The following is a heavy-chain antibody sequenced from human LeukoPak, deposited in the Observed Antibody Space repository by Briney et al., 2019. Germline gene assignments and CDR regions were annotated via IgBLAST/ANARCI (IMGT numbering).Heavy chain of an antibody. V-gene: IGHV3-7*01. CDR3: ARHGRHNFDY. J-gene: IGHJ4*02. CDR2: IKEDGGEK. CDR1: GLTFSNYW. Sequence: GGSLRLSCAASGLTFSNYWMSWVRQAPGKGLEWVANIKEDGGEKYYGGSVRGRFTISRDNAKSSLNLQMSSLRADDTAVYYCARHGRHNFDYWGQGTLVTVSS. D-gene: IGHD5-24*01.